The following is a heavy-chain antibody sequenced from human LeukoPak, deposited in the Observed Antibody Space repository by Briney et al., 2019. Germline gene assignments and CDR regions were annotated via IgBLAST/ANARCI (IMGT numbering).Heavy chain of an antibody. D-gene: IGHD6-13*01. CDR1: GFTFSSYA. CDR2: ISSNGGST. Sequence: GESLRLSCAASGFTFSSYAMHWVRQAPGKGLEYVSAISSNGGSTYYANSVKGRFTISRDNSKNTLYLQMGSLRAEDMAVYYCARAPAAAGTFDYWGLGTLVTVSS. CDR3: ARAPAAAGTFDY. J-gene: IGHJ4*02. V-gene: IGHV3-64*01.